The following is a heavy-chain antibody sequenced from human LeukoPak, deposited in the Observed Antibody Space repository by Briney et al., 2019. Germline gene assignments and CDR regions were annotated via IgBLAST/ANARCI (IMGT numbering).Heavy chain of an antibody. CDR1: GGSISSSSYY. D-gene: IGHD5-18*01. J-gene: IGHJ4*02. CDR3: ARGVPRFRGYSYAQATATFDY. CDR2: FYYSGST. V-gene: IGHV4-39*07. Sequence: PSETLSLTCTVSGGSISSSSYYWGWIRQPPGKGLEWIGIFYYSGSTYYNPSLKSQVTISVDTSKNQFSLKLSSVTAADTAVYYCARGVPRFRGYSYAQATATFDYWGQGTLVTVSS.